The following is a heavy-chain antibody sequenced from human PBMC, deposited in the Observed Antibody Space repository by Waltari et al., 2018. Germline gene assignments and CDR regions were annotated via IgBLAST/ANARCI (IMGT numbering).Heavy chain of an antibody. J-gene: IGHJ6*02. V-gene: IGHV3-48*03. CDR3: AMTFRHIDCMDV. CDR1: GFTFDDYG. D-gene: IGHD2-21*01. CDR2: ISSSGSTI. Sequence: EVQLVESGGGVVRPGGSLRLSCAASGFTFDDYGMSWVRQAPGKGLEWVSYISSSGSTIYYADSVKGRFTISRDNAKNSLYLQMNSLRAEDTAVYYCAMTFRHIDCMDVWGQGTTVTVSS.